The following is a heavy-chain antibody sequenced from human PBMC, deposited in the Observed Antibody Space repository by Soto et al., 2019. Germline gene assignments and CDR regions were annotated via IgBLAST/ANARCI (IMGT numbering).Heavy chain of an antibody. CDR2: INHSGST. D-gene: IGHD6-13*01. V-gene: IGHV4-34*01. CDR3: ARDLRQQLVHDYYYYMDV. J-gene: IGHJ6*03. CDR1: GGSFSGYY. Sequence: QVQLQQWGAGLLKPSETLSLTCAVYGGSFSGYYWSWIRQPPGKGLEWIGEINHSGSTNYNPSLMSRVTISVDTSKNQFSLKLSSVTAADTAVYYCARDLRQQLVHDYYYYMDVWGKGTTVTVSS.